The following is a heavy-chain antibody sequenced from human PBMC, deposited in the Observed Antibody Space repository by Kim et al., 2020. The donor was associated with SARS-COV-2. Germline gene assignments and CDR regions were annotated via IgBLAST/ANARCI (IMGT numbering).Heavy chain of an antibody. D-gene: IGHD6-19*01. CDR2: ISNYRGGTT. Sequence: GGSLRLSCAASGFTFSSYAMSWVRQAPGKGLEWVSLISNYRGGTTYYADSVKGRFTISRDKAKNTLYLQMNSLRVEDTAIYHCAKGSDGSLDYWGPGTLVTVSS. V-gene: IGHV3-23*01. CDR3: AKGSDGSLDY. CDR1: GFTFSSYA. J-gene: IGHJ4*02.